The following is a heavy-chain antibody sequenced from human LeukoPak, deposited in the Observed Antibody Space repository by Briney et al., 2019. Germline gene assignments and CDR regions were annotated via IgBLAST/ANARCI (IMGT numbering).Heavy chain of an antibody. V-gene: IGHV4-59*01. CDR1: GGSISSYY. J-gene: IGHJ4*02. D-gene: IGHD3-22*01. CDR2: IYYSGST. CDR3: ASSDYYDSSGYNY. Sequence: SETLSLTCTVSGGSISSYYWSWIRQPPGKGREWIGYIYYSGSTNYNPSLKSRVTISVDTSNTQFSLKLSSVTAADTAVYYCASSDYYDSSGYNYWGQGTLVTVSS.